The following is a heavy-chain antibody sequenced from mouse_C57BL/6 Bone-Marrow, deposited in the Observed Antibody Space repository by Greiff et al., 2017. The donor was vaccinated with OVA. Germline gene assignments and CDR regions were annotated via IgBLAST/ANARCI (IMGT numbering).Heavy chain of an antibody. Sequence: EVQLQQSGPELVKPGASVKMSCKASGYTFTDYYMHWVKQSHGKSLEWIGYIYPNNGGNGYNQKFKGKATLTVDQSSSTDYMERRSLTSEDSAVYYSARYAHITTGTMDDWGKGTSGTVAS. J-gene: IGHJ4*01. CDR1: GYTFTDYY. CDR3: ARYAHITTGTMDD. D-gene: IGHD1-1*01. CDR2: IYPNNGGN. V-gene: IGHV1-34*01.